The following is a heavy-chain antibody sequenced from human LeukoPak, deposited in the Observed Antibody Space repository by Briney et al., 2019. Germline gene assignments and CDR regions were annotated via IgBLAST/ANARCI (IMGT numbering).Heavy chain of an antibody. Sequence: GGSLRPSCAASGFTFRSYEMSWVRQAPGKGLEWLSYISSCGNTIYYADSVKGRFTISRDNAKNPRYLQMNRLGGDDNAVLYCARVSVTSRNDYWGQGTLVTVSS. CDR3: ARVSVTSRNDY. CDR2: ISSCGNTI. D-gene: IGHD2-21*02. CDR1: GFTFRSYE. V-gene: IGHV3-48*03. J-gene: IGHJ4*02.